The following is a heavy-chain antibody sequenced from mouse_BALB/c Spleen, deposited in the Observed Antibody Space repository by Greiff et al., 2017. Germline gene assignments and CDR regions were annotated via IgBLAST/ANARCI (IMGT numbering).Heavy chain of an antibody. V-gene: IGHV5-17*02. Sequence: EVQLVESGGGLVQPGGSRKLSCAASGFTFSSFGMHWVRQAPEKGLEWVAYISSGSSTNYYADTVKGRFTISRDNPKNTLFLQMTSLRSEDKAMYYCARYHYRYDGFAYWGQGTLVTVSA. CDR3: ARYHYRYDGFAY. J-gene: IGHJ3*01. D-gene: IGHD2-14*01. CDR2: ISSGSSTN. CDR1: GFTFSSFG.